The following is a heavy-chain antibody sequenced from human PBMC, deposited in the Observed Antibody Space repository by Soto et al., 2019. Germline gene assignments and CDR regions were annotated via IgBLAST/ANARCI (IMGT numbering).Heavy chain of an antibody. V-gene: IGHV4-39*01. CDR1: DSSLSSSTYY. J-gene: IGHJ4*02. D-gene: IGHD3-3*01. CDR3: ARGWDFWSGYYTGGFDY. Sequence: PSETLSLTCSVSDSSLSSSTYYWGWIRQPPGKGLEWIGSIYYSGNSYYNPPLKSRVTISVDTSKNQLSLNLTSVTAADTAVYYCARGWDFWSGYYTGGFDYWGQGTPVTV. CDR2: IYYSGNS.